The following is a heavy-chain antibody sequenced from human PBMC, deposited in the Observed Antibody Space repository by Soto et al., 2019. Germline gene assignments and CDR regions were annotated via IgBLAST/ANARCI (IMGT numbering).Heavy chain of an antibody. J-gene: IGHJ4*02. CDR2: ISWNSGSI. V-gene: IGHV3-9*01. Sequence: GGSLRLSCAASGFTFDDYAMHWVRQAPGKGLEWVSGISWNSGSIGYADSVKGRFTISRDNAKNSLYLQMNSLRAEDTALYYCAKVTSRGAREGFDYWGQGTLVTVSS. CDR3: AKVTSRGAREGFDY. CDR1: GFTFDDYA. D-gene: IGHD1-26*01.